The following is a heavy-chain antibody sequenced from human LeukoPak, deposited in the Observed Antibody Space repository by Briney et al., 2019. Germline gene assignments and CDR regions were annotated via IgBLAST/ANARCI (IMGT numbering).Heavy chain of an antibody. CDR3: ASYLGGTTGFDS. J-gene: IGHJ4*02. CDR2: IKEDGSVK. D-gene: IGHD1-26*01. V-gene: IGHV3-7*05. CDR1: GFSLSTYW. Sequence: GGSLKLSCAASGFSLSTYWMSWVRQAPGRGLEWVANIKEDGSVKFYVDPVKGRFTVSRDNAKNSLYLQMSSLRAEDTAVYYCASYLGGTTGFDSWGQGTLVTVSS.